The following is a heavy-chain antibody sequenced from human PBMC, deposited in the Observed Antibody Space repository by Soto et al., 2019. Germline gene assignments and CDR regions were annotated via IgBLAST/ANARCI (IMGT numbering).Heavy chain of an antibody. D-gene: IGHD6-13*01. V-gene: IGHV1-46*01. CDR1: GFTFISYS. CDR2: INLSGGNT. CDR3: ARTLASAGTDF. Sequence: QVQLVQSGAEVKKPGASVKISCETSGFTFISYSMHWVRQAPGQGLEWMGLINLSGGNTNFAQKFQGKVTMTRDTSTSPVYMELSSLGSEDTAMYYCARTLASAGTDFWGQGPLVTVSS. J-gene: IGHJ4*02.